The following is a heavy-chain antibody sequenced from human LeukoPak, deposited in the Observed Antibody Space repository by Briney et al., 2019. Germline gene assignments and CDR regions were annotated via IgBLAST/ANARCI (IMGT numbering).Heavy chain of an antibody. V-gene: IGHV4-31*11. J-gene: IGHJ4*02. D-gene: IGHD4-17*01. Sequence: SETLSLTCAVYGGSFSGYYWSWIRQHPGKGLEWIGYIYYSGSTYYNPSLKSRVTISVDTSKNQFSLKLSSVTAADTAVYYCARTNYGGKPYYFDYWGQGTLVTVSS. CDR1: GGSFSGYY. CDR3: ARTNYGGKPYYFDY. CDR2: IYYSGST.